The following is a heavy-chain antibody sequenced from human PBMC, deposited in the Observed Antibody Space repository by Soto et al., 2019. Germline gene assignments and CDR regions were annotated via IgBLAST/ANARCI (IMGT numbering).Heavy chain of an antibody. CDR2: ISGSGGGT. CDR3: APRTGFDY. V-gene: IGHV3-23*01. J-gene: IGHJ4*02. CDR1: GYTFSSFD. Sequence: EVQLWESGGGLVQPGGSLRLSCAVSGYTFSSFDMSWVRQAPGKGLEWVSTISGSGGGTNYADSVKGRFTISRDISTYTVYLQMNSMRAEDTAVYYGAPRTGFDYWGQGALVTVSS.